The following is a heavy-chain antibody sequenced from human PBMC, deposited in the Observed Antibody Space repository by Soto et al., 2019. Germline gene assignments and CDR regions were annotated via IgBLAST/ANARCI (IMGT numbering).Heavy chain of an antibody. CDR1: GGSISGYY. J-gene: IGHJ4*02. CDR2: IYYTGRT. V-gene: IGHV4-59*01. Sequence: QVQLQESGPGLVKPSETLSLTCTVSGGSISGYYWSWIRQPPGKGLEWIGYIYYTGRTNYNPSLNSRVPISLDTSKNQFSLRLNSVTAADTAVYYCVRSFQGLDWGQGTLVTVSS. D-gene: IGHD4-17*01. CDR3: VRSFQGLD.